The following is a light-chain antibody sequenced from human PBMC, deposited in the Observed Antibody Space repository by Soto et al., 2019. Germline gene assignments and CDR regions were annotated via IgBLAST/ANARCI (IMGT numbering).Light chain of an antibody. J-gene: IGKJ3*01. CDR1: QGISNY. CDR2: AAS. Sequence: DIQMTQSPSSLSASVGDRVTITCRASQGISNYLALYQQKPGQVPKLLIYAASTLQSGVPSRFSGSGSGTDFTLTISSLQPEEVGSYYCQKYNSGPPVTFGTGTKVDIK. V-gene: IGKV1-27*01. CDR3: QKYNSGPPVT.